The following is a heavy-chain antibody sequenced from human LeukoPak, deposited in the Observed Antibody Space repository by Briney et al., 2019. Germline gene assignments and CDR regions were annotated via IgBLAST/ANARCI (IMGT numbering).Heavy chain of an antibody. CDR2: INTNTGNP. J-gene: IGHJ4*02. CDR1: GYTFTYYA. CDR3: AREGYYDSSGVYYFDH. V-gene: IGHV7-4-1*02. D-gene: IGHD3-22*01. Sequence: GASVKVSCKTSGYTFTYYAMNWVRQAPGQGLEWMGWINTNTGNPTYAQGLTGRFVFSLDTSVSTAYLQISSLKAEDTAVYYCAREGYYDSSGVYYFDHGGRETLVTVSS.